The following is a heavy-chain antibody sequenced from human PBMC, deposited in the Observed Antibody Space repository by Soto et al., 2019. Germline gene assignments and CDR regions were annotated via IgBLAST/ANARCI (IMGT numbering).Heavy chain of an antibody. V-gene: IGHV3-30-3*01. CDR2: ISYDGRKK. CDR3: ARDTYLDSSGRSYYYYYGIDV. Sequence: QVQLVESGGGAVQPGRSLRLSCAASGFTFTDYAMHWVRQPPGKGLEWVAVISYDGRKKYYADSVKGRFTISRDNSKTAVYLQMNSLRVEDTAVYYCARDTYLDSSGRSYYYYYGIDVWGQGTTVTVSS. D-gene: IGHD3-22*01. CDR1: GFTFTDYA. J-gene: IGHJ6*02.